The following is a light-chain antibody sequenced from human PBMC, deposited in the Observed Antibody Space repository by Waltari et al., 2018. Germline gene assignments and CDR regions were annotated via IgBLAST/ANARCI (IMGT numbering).Light chain of an antibody. CDR2: AAS. CDR3: QHYVRLPVT. V-gene: IGKV3-20*01. J-gene: IGKJ1*01. Sequence: EIVLTQSPGTLSLSPGERATLTCRASQSISRTLDWYQKKPGQAPRLLIDAASTRATGIPDRFSGSGSGTDFSLTISRLEPEDFAVYYCQHYVRLPVTFGPGTKVEIK. CDR1: QSISRT.